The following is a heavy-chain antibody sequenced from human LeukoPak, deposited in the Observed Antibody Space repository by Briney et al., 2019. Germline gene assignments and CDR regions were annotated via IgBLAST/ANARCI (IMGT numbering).Heavy chain of an antibody. CDR1: GGSFSGYY. CDR2: INHSGST. V-gene: IGHV4-34*01. Sequence: KTSETLSPTCAVYGGSFSGYYWSWIRQPPGKGLEWIGEINHSGSTNYNPSLKSRVTISVDTSKNQFSLKLNSVTAADTAVYYCGRQVGSGSWYFDLWGRGTLVTVSS. D-gene: IGHD3-3*01. J-gene: IGHJ2*01. CDR3: GRQVGSGSWYFDL.